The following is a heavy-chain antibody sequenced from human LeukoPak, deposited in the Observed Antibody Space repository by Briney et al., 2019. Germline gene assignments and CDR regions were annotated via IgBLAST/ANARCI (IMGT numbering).Heavy chain of an antibody. CDR3: AKDTGTSNSIETGFDY. CDR2: ISSSSSYI. D-gene: IGHD1-14*01. J-gene: IGHJ4*02. Sequence: PGGSLRLSCAASGFTFSSYSINWVRQAPGKGLEWVSSISSSSSYIYYADSVKGRFTISRDNAKNSLYLQMNSLRAEDTAVYYCAKDTGTSNSIETGFDYWGQGTLVTVSS. CDR1: GFTFSSYS. V-gene: IGHV3-21*04.